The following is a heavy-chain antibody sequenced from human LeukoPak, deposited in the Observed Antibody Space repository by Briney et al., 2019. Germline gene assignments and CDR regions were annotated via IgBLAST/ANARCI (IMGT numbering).Heavy chain of an antibody. Sequence: PGGSLRLSCAASGFTFSSYAMSWVRQAPGKGLEWVSAISGSGGSTYYADSVKGRFTISRDNSKNTLYLQMNSLRVEDTAVYYCARPSERWLVRPFDRWGQGTLVTVSS. CDR1: GFTFSSYA. D-gene: IGHD6-19*01. CDR2: ISGSGGST. J-gene: IGHJ4*02. CDR3: ARPSERWLVRPFDR. V-gene: IGHV3-23*01.